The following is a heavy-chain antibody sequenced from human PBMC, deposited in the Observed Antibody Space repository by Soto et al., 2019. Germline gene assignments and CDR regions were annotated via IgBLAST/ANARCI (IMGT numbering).Heavy chain of an antibody. CDR1: GFTFNDYT. CDR3: AKGRRVRGTGLNYYMDV. CDR2: ISWNGGTI. V-gene: IGHV3-9*01. J-gene: IGHJ6*03. Sequence: EVQLVESGGGLVQPGGSLRLSCAASGFTFNDYTMLWVRQAPGKGLEWVSGISWNGGTIGCADSVQGRFTISRDSATNSLYLEMSSLRAEDTALYYCAKGRRVRGTGLNYYMDVWGKGTTVTVSS. D-gene: IGHD2-15*01.